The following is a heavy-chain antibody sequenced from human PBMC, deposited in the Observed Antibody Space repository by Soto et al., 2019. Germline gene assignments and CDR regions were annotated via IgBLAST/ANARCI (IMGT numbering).Heavy chain of an antibody. V-gene: IGHV4-31*03. J-gene: IGHJ6*03. CDR1: GGSISSSSYY. CDR2: IYYSGST. Sequence: SETLSLTCTVSGGSISSSSYYWGWIRQHPGKGLEWIGYIYYSGSTYYNPSLKSRVTISVDTSKNQFSLKLSSVTAADTAVYYCARDALVYYGSGNYMDVWGKGTTVTVSS. D-gene: IGHD3-10*01. CDR3: ARDALVYYGSGNYMDV.